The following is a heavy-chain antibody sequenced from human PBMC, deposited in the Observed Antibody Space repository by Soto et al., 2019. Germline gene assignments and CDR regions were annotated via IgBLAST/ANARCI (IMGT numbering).Heavy chain of an antibody. CDR1: GDSMSSYY. Sequence: QVQLQESGPRLVKPSETLSLTCTVSGDSMSSYYRSWIRQPAGKGLEWIGRIYTSGRTNYDPPLTSRVTMSIDTSAKQFSLKLTSVTAADTAVYYCARGSGNYGFDFWGQGTMVTVSS. J-gene: IGHJ3*01. V-gene: IGHV4-4*07. D-gene: IGHD1-26*01. CDR3: ARGSGNYGFDF. CDR2: IYTSGRT.